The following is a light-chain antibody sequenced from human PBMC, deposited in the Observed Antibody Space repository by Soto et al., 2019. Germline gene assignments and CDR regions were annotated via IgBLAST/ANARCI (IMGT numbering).Light chain of an antibody. CDR3: QQYNNWPLT. Sequence: EIVMTQSPATLSVSPGERATLSCRASQSVSSNLAWYQQQPGQAPRLLIDGASTRATGIPARFSGSGSGTEFTLTISSLQSEDFAVYYCQQYNNWPLTFGGGTKVEIK. J-gene: IGKJ4*01. V-gene: IGKV3D-15*01. CDR1: QSVSSN. CDR2: GAS.